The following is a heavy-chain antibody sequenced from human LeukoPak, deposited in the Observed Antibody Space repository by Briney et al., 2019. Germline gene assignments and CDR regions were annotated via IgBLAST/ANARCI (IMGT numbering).Heavy chain of an antibody. CDR2: IYTGGST. D-gene: IGHD1-26*01. CDR3: ARQEGGIVGPY. V-gene: IGHV4-4*07. Sequence: PSEALSLTCTVSGDSINSYFWTWIRQPAGKGLEWIGRIYTGGSTNFNPSLKSRVTMSVDTSKNQFSLKLNSVTAADTAVYYCARQEGGIVGPYWGQGTLVTVSS. CDR1: GDSINSYF. J-gene: IGHJ4*02.